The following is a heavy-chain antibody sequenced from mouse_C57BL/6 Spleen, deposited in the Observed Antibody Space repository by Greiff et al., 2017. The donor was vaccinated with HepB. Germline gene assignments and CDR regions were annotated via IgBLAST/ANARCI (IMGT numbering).Heavy chain of an antibody. Sequence: EVQLQQSGPELVKPGASVKISCKAFGYTFTDYYMNWVKQSHGKSLEWIGDINPNNGGTSYNQKFKGKATLTVDKSSSTAYMELRSLTSEDSAVYYCARYCGSSSYYFDYWGQGTTLTVSS. D-gene: IGHD1-1*01. CDR2: INPNNGGT. V-gene: IGHV1-26*01. CDR3: ARYCGSSSYYFDY. J-gene: IGHJ2*01. CDR1: GYTFTDYY.